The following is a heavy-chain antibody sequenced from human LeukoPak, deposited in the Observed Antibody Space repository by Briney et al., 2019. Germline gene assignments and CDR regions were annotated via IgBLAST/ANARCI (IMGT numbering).Heavy chain of an antibody. Sequence: SGGSLRLSCAASGFTVSSNYMSWVRQAPGKGLEWVSVIYSGGSTYYADSVKGRFTISRDNSRNTLYLQMNNLRAEDTALYYCAKDRLPDGRWSLDYWGQGTLVTVSS. CDR2: IYSGGST. CDR1: GFTVSSNY. J-gene: IGHJ4*02. D-gene: IGHD6-13*01. V-gene: IGHV3-53*01. CDR3: AKDRLPDGRWSLDY.